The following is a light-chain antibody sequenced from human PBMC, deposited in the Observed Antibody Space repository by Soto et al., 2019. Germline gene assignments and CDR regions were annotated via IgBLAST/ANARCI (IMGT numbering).Light chain of an antibody. CDR1: QSLLHSNGYNY. CDR2: LGS. Sequence: DIVMTQSPLSLPVTPGEPASISCRSSQSLLHSNGYNYLDWYLQKPGQSPQLLIYLGSNRASGVPDRFSGSGSGTDFTLKISRVVAEDVGVYYCMQALQTPLTFGGGTKVDIK. V-gene: IGKV2-28*01. J-gene: IGKJ4*01. CDR3: MQALQTPLT.